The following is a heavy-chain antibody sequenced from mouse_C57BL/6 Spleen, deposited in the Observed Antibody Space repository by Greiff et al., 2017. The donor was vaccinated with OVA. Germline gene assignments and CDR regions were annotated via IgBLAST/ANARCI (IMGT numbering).Heavy chain of an antibody. CDR3: ARYGNSLAWFAY. Sequence: VHVKQSGAELVKPGASVKLSCTASGFNIKDYYMHWVKQRTEQGLEWIGRIETEDGETKYAPKFQGKATITADTSSNTAYLQLISPTSEDTAVYYCARYGNSLAWFAYWGKGTLVTVSA. CDR2: IETEDGET. CDR1: GFNIKDYY. V-gene: IGHV14-2*01. D-gene: IGHD2-1*01. J-gene: IGHJ3*01.